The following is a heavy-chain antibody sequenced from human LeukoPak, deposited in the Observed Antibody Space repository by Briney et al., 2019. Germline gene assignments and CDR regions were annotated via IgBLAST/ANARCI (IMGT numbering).Heavy chain of an antibody. Sequence: SETLSLTCAVSGVSISSGGYSWSWLRQPPGKGLEWIGYIYHSGSTYYNPSLKSRVTISVDRSKNQFSLKLSSVTAADTAVYYCARAPMGNYFDYWGQGTLVTVSS. V-gene: IGHV4-30-2*01. CDR1: GVSISSGGYS. CDR3: ARAPMGNYFDY. CDR2: IYHSGST. J-gene: IGHJ4*02. D-gene: IGHD7-27*01.